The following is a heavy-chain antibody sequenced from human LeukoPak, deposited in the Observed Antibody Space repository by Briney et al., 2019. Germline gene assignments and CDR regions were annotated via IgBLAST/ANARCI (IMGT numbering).Heavy chain of an antibody. J-gene: IGHJ4*02. D-gene: IGHD2-21*02. CDR1: GFTFSNAW. CDR2: IKSKTDGGTT. Sequence: GGSLRLSCAASGFTFSNAWMSWVRQAPGKGLEWVGRIKSKTDGGTTDYAAPVKGRFTISRDDSKNTLYLQMNSLKTEDTAVYYCTTDLTIYCGGDCYAFDYWGQGTLVTVSS. CDR3: TTDLTIYCGGDCYAFDY. V-gene: IGHV3-15*01.